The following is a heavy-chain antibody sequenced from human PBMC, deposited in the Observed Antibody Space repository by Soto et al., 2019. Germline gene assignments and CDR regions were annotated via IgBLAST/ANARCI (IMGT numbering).Heavy chain of an antibody. V-gene: IGHV1-69*13. CDR2: IIPIFGTA. J-gene: IGHJ6*02. CDR3: ARAGIAAAGNSFNSYYYYGMDV. Sequence: SVKVSCKASGGTFSSYAISWVRQAPGQGLEWMGGIIPIFGTANYAQKFQGRVTIAADESTSTAYMELSSLRSEDTAVYYCARAGIAAAGNSFNSYYYYGMDVWGQGTTVTVSS. D-gene: IGHD6-13*01. CDR1: GGTFSSYA.